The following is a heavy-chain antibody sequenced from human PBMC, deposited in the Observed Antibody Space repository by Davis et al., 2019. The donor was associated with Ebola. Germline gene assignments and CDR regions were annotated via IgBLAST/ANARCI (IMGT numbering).Heavy chain of an antibody. V-gene: IGHV3-23*01. CDR2: ISGSGGST. CDR3: AKVGQGWGYYYYYMDV. CDR1: GFTFSSYA. J-gene: IGHJ6*03. Sequence: PGGSLRLSCAASGFTFSSYAMSWVRQAPGKGLEWVSAISGSGGSTYYADSVKGRFTISRDNSKNTLYLQMNSLRAEDTAVYYCAKVGQGWGYYYYYMDVWGKGTTVTVSS. D-gene: IGHD6-19*01.